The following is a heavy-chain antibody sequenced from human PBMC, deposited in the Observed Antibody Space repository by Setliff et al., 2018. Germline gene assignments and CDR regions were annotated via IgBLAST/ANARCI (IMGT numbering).Heavy chain of an antibody. D-gene: IGHD3-22*01. CDR1: GGTFSRYA. Sequence: SVKVSCKASGGTFSRYAINWVRQAPGQGLEWMGGIIPIFGTTNYAQKFQGRVTITADESTSTAYMELNSLRSEGTAVYYCARAPYYYDSSGYWGAFDYWGQGTLVTVSS. CDR2: IIPIFGTT. V-gene: IGHV1-69*13. J-gene: IGHJ4*02. CDR3: ARAPYYYDSSGYWGAFDY.